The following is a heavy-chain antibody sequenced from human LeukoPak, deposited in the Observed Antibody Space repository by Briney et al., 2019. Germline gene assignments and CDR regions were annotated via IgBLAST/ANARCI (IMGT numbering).Heavy chain of an antibody. Sequence: SETLSLTCTVSGGSISSGSYYWSWIRQPAGKGLEWIGRIYTSGSTNYNPSLKSRVTISVDTSKNQFSLKLSSVTAADTAVYYCARGGGYVEEKDYYYYYMDVWGKGTTVTVSS. J-gene: IGHJ6*03. CDR2: IYTSGST. CDR1: GGSISSGSYY. V-gene: IGHV4-61*02. CDR3: ARGGGYVEEKDYYYYYMDV. D-gene: IGHD5-12*01.